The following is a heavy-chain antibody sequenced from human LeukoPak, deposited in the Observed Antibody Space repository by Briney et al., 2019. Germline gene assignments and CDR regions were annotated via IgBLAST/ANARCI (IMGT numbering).Heavy chain of an antibody. D-gene: IGHD3-3*01. CDR3: ASLSTIFGVANGTFDY. CDR1: GYSISSGYY. Sequence: SETLSLTCAVSGYSISSGYYWGWIRQPPGKGLEWIGSIYHSGSTYYNPSLKSRVTISVDTSKTQFSLKLSSVTAADTAVYYCASLSTIFGVANGTFDYWGQGTLVTVSS. V-gene: IGHV4-38-2*01. CDR2: IYHSGST. J-gene: IGHJ4*02.